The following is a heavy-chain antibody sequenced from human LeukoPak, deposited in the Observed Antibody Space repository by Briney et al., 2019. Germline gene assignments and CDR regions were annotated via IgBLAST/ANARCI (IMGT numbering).Heavy chain of an antibody. V-gene: IGHV3-7*01. CDR2: IKQDGSEK. Sequence: PGGSLRLSCTASGFTFSDYWMSWVRQAPGKGLEWVANIKQDGSEKYYVDSVKGRFTISRDNAKNSLYLQMNSLRAEDTAVYYCARVVSSGWDFDYWGQGTLVTVSS. CDR1: GFTFSDYW. D-gene: IGHD6-19*01. J-gene: IGHJ4*02. CDR3: ARVVSSGWDFDY.